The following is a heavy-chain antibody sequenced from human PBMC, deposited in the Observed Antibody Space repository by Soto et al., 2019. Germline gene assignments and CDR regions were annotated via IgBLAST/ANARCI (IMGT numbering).Heavy chain of an antibody. J-gene: IGHJ4*02. CDR1: GFTFSSYA. Sequence: WGSLRLSCAASGFTFSSYAMSCVRQAPGKGLEWVSAISGSGGSTYYADSVKGRFTISRDNSKNTLYLQMDSLRAEDTAVYYCAKPPFMVRGVIIKPFDYWGQGTLVTV. D-gene: IGHD3-10*01. CDR3: AKPPFMVRGVIIKPFDY. CDR2: ISGSGGST. V-gene: IGHV3-23*01.